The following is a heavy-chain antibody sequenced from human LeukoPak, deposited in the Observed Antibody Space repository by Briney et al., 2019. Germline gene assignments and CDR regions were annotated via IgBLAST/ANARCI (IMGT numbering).Heavy chain of an antibody. CDR2: ISSSSGYI. V-gene: IGHV3-21*01. D-gene: IGHD3-10*02. J-gene: IGHJ6*04. Sequence: GGSLRLSCAASGFTFSNYSMNWVRQAPGKGLEWVSSISSSSGYISYADSVKGRFTISRDNAKNSLYLQMNSLRAEDTAVYYCAELGITIIGGVWGKGTTVTISS. CDR3: AELGITIIGGV. CDR1: GFTFSNYS.